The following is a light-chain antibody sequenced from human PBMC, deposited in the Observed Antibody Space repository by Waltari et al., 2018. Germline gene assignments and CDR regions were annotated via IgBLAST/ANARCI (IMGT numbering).Light chain of an antibody. Sequence: DIVMTQSPDSLAVSPGERATINCTSSQTVLYSSNKKKYLHWYQQKPGHPPKLLIYWASTRQSGVPDRFSGSGSGTDFTLTISSLQTEDVALYYCQQYYSSPYTFGQGTKLEI. V-gene: IGKV4-1*01. CDR1: QTVLYSSNKKKY. J-gene: IGKJ2*01. CDR3: QQYYSSPYT. CDR2: WAS.